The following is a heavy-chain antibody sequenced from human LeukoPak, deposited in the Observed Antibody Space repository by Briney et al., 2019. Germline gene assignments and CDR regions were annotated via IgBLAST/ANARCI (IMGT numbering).Heavy chain of an antibody. V-gene: IGHV4-31*03. CDR3: ARQLSTVTKWFDP. D-gene: IGHD4-17*01. J-gene: IGHJ5*02. Sequence: SQTLSLTCTVSGGSISSGGYYWSWIRQHPGKGLEWIGYIYYSGSTHYNPSLKSRVTMSLDTSKNQFSLKLSSVTAADTAVYYRARQLSTVTKWFDPWGQGTLVTVSS. CDR1: GGSISSGGYY. CDR2: IYYSGST.